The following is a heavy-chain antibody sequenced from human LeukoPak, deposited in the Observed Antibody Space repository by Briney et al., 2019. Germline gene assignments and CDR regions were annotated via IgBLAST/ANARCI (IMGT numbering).Heavy chain of an antibody. CDR1: GGSFSSYY. Sequence: RPSETLSLTCTVSGGSFSSYYWSWIRQSPGKGLECLGYIYSSGNANYNPSLRSRVTISLSPSKNQFSLKLNSVTAADTAVYYCARSLPYYYHYMDVWGKGTPVIVSS. CDR2: IYSSGNA. CDR3: ARSLPYYYHYMDV. J-gene: IGHJ6*03. V-gene: IGHV4-4*08.